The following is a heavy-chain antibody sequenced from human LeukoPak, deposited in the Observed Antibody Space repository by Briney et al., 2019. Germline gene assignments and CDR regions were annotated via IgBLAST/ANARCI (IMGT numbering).Heavy chain of an antibody. D-gene: IGHD4-17*01. J-gene: IGHJ4*02. Sequence: ASVKVSCKASGYTFTSYGISWVRQAPGQGLEWMGWISAHNGNTNYAQKLQGRVTMTTDTSTSTAYMELRSLRSDDTAVYYCASTSRATTVTPGTYWGQGALVTVSS. V-gene: IGHV1-18*01. CDR2: ISAHNGNT. CDR1: GYTFTSYG. CDR3: ASTSRATTVTPGTY.